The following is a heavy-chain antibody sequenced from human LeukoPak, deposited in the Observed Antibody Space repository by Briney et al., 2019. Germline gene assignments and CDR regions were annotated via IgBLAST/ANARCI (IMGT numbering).Heavy chain of an antibody. D-gene: IGHD3-10*01. CDR3: ATYTRYGSGSSFFDY. CDR1: GGSISSYY. Sequence: PPETLSLTCTVSGGSISSYYWSWIRQPPGKGLEWIGYIYYSGSTNYNPSLKSRVTISVDTSKNQFSLKLSSVTAADTAVYYCATYTRYGSGSSFFDYWGQGTLVTVSS. V-gene: IGHV4-59*01. CDR2: IYYSGST. J-gene: IGHJ4*02.